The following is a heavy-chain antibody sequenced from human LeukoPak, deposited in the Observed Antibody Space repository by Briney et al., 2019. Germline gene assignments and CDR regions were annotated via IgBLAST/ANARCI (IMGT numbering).Heavy chain of an antibody. D-gene: IGHD2-2*01. J-gene: IGHJ4*02. Sequence: QAGGSLRLSCAASGFTFSSYAMSWVRQAPGKGLEWVSAISGSGGSTYYADSVKGRFTISRDNSRNTLYLQMNSLRAEDTAVYYCATRDIVVVPAAILVDYWGQGTLVTVSS. CDR2: ISGSGGST. V-gene: IGHV3-23*01. CDR3: ATRDIVVVPAAILVDY. CDR1: GFTFSSYA.